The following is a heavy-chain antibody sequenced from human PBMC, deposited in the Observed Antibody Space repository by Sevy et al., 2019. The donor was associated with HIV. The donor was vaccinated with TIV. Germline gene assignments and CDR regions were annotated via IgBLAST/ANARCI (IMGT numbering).Heavy chain of an antibody. V-gene: IGHV3-30*18. Sequence: GGSLRLSCAASGFTFSSYGMHWVRQAPGKGLEWVAVISYDGSNKYYADSVKGRFTISRDNSKNMLYLQMNSLRAEDTAVYYCAKEGVGRFGELFVDDYWGQGTLVTVSS. CDR3: AKEGVGRFGELFVDDY. J-gene: IGHJ4*02. CDR1: GFTFSSYG. CDR2: ISYDGSNK. D-gene: IGHD3-10*01.